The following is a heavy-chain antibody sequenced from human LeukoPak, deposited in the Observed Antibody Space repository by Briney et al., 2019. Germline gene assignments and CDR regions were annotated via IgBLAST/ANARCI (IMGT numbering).Heavy chain of an antibody. V-gene: IGHV1-69*04. CDR3: APEQPTYYFDY. CDR2: IIPILGIA. Sequence: GSSVKVSCKASGGTFSSYAISWVRQAPGQGLEWMGRIIPILGIANYAQKFQGRVTITADKSTSTAYMELSSLRSEDTAVYYCAPEQPTYYFDYWGQGTLVTVSS. CDR1: GGTFSSYA. J-gene: IGHJ4*02.